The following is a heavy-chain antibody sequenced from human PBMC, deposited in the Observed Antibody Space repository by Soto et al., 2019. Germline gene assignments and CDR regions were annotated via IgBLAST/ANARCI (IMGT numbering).Heavy chain of an antibody. CDR2: TSDSGGNT. J-gene: IGHJ4*02. Sequence: GGSLILSCAASGITFNNDAMSWVLQAPGKGLEWVSTTSDSGGNTYHADSVKGRFTISRDNSKSMLYLQMNSLRAEDTAVYYCAKESLLETSAPLDFWGQGILVTVSS. CDR3: AKESLLETSAPLDF. V-gene: IGHV3-23*01. CDR1: GITFNNDA. D-gene: IGHD1-1*01.